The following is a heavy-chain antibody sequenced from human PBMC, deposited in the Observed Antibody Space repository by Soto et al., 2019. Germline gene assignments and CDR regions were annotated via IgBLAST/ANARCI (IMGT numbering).Heavy chain of an antibody. V-gene: IGHV4-31*03. Sequence: SETLSLTCTVSGGSISSGGYYWSWIRQHPGKGLEWIGYIYYSGSTYYNPSLKSRVTISVDTSKNQFSLKLSSVTAADTAVYYCAARGYSYGCIDYWGQGTLVTVSS. CDR3: AARGYSYGCIDY. CDR1: GGSISSGGYY. J-gene: IGHJ4*02. D-gene: IGHD5-18*01. CDR2: IYYSGST.